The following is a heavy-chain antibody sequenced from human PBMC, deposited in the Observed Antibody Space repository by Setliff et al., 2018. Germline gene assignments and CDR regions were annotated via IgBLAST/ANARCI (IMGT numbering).Heavy chain of an antibody. CDR3: VRAVVIRGSKPLDS. Sequence: QTGGSMRLSCAASGFDFKTHWMDWARQAPGKGLEWVGRTKNKANAGYMEYAASVKDRFIISRDDSKNSLYLQTYSLKSDDTAVYYCVRAVVIRGSKPLDSWGQGTLVTVSS. D-gene: IGHD3-10*01. CDR1: GFDFKTHW. V-gene: IGHV3-72*01. J-gene: IGHJ4*02. CDR2: TKNKANAGYM.